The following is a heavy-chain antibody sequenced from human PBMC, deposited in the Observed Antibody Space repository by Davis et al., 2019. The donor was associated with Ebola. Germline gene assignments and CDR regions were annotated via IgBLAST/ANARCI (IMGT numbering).Heavy chain of an antibody. CDR3: ARARYSSSWYTPINWFDP. CDR2: INHSGRT. J-gene: IGHJ5*02. Sequence: SETLSLTCAVYGGSFSGYYWSWIRQPPGKGLEWIGEINHSGRTNYNPSLKSRVTISVDTSKNQFSLKLSSVTAADTAVYYCARARYSSSWYTPINWFDPWGQGTLVTVSS. V-gene: IGHV4-34*01. CDR1: GGSFSGYY. D-gene: IGHD6-13*01.